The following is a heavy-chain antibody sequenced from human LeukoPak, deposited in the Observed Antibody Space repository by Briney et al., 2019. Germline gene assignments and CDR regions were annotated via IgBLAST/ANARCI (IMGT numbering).Heavy chain of an antibody. D-gene: IGHD6-19*01. J-gene: IGHJ4*02. Sequence: SETLSLTSAVYGASFSGYYWSWLRQPAGKGLEWIGRIYTSGSTNYNPSLKSRVTISVDTSKNQFSLKLSSVTAADTAVYYCARDRYSSGWYPYYFDYWGQGTLVTVSS. V-gene: IGHV4-4*07. CDR2: IYTSGST. CDR1: GASFSGYY. CDR3: ARDRYSSGWYPYYFDY.